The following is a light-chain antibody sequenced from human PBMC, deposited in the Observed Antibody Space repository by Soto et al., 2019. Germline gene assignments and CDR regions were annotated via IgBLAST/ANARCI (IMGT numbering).Light chain of an antibody. CDR3: QQYKDWPLT. V-gene: IGKV3-15*01. CDR2: DAS. CDR1: QSISND. Sequence: EIVMTQSPATLSVSPGERATLSCRASQSISNDLAWYQQKPGQAPRLLIYDASTRATAIPARFSGGGSGTEFTLTISSLQSEDFAVYYCQQYKDWPLTFGQGTKVDIK. J-gene: IGKJ1*01.